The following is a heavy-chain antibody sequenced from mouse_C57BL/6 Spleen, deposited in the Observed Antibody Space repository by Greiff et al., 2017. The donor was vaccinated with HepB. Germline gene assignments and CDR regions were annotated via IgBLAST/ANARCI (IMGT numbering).Heavy chain of an antibody. J-gene: IGHJ2*01. V-gene: IGHV1-69*01. CDR1: GYTFTSYW. Sequence: QVQLQQPGAELVMPGASVKLSCKASGYTFTSYWMHWVKQRPGQGLEWIGEIDPSDSYTNYNQKFKGKSTLTVDKSSSTAYMQLSSLTSEDSAVYYCARGGYYGHYFDYWGQGTTLTVSS. CDR2: IDPSDSYT. D-gene: IGHD1-1*01. CDR3: ARGGYYGHYFDY.